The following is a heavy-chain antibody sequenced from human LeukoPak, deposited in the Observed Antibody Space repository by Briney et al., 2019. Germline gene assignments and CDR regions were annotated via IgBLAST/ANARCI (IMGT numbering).Heavy chain of an antibody. D-gene: IGHD1-26*01. J-gene: IGHJ5*02. CDR2: INHSGST. V-gene: IGHV4-34*01. CDR3: ASFTKRIVGATNWFDP. CDR1: GGSISSYY. Sequence: SETLSLTCTVSGGSISSYYWSWIRQPPGKGLEWIGEINHSGSTNYNPSLKSRVTISVDTSKNQFSLKLSSVTAADTAVYYCASFTKRIVGATNWFDPWGQGTLVTVSS.